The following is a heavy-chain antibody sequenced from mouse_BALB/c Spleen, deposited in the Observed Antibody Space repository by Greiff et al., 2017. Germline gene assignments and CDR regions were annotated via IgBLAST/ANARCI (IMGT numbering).Heavy chain of an antibody. J-gene: IGHJ1*01. V-gene: IGHV14-3*02. Sequence: EVQVVESGAELVKPGASVKLSCTASGFNIKDTYMHWVKQRPEQGLEWIGRIDPANGNTKYDPKFQGKATITADTSSNTAYLQLSSLTSEDTAVYYCASGTDFDVWGAGTTVTVSS. CDR1: GFNIKDTY. CDR3: ASGTDFDV. CDR2: IDPANGNT. D-gene: IGHD4-1*01.